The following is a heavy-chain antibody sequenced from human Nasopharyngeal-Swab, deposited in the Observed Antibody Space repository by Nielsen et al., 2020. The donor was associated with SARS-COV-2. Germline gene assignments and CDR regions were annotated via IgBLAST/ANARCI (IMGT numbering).Heavy chain of an antibody. V-gene: IGHV4-30-2*01. CDR3: ARDPSTGIAVAGTGAFDI. CDR1: GGSISSGGYS. CDR2: IYHSGST. Sequence: SETLSLTCAVSGGSISSGGYSWSWIRQPPGKGLEWIGYIYHSGSTYYNPSLKSRVTISVDTSKNQFSLKLSSVTAADTAVYYCARDPSTGIAVAGTGAFDIWGQGTMVTVSS. J-gene: IGHJ3*02. D-gene: IGHD6-19*01.